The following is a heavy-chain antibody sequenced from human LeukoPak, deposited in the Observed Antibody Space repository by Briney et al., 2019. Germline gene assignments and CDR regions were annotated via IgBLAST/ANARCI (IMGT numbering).Heavy chain of an antibody. V-gene: IGHV3-23*01. CDR1: GFTFSSSA. J-gene: IGHJ4*02. CDR3: AKDLDCSSTNCYPDY. Sequence: PGGSLRLSCAASGFTFSSSAMSWFRQAPGKGLEWVSAISGSSGSTYYADSVKGRFTISRDNSKNTLYLQMNSLRAEDTAVYYCAKDLDCSSTNCYPDYWGQGTLVTVSS. CDR2: ISGSSGST. D-gene: IGHD2-2*01.